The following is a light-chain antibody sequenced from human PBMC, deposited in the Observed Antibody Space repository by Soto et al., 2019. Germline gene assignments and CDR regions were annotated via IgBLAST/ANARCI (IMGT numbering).Light chain of an antibody. V-gene: IGKV3-15*01. Sequence: EIVMTQSPATLSVSPGERATLSCRASQSVSSNLAWYQQKPGQAPRLLIYGASTRATGIPARFSGSGSGTEFTLTISSLQSEDFAVYYCQQYNNWPRLAAFGPGTKVDIK. CDR3: QQYNNWPRLAA. CDR1: QSVSSN. CDR2: GAS. J-gene: IGKJ3*01.